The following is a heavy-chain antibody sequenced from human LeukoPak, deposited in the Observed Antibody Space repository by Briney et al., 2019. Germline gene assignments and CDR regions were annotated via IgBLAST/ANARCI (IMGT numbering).Heavy chain of an antibody. Sequence: GGSLRPSCAASGFTFSESWMTWVRQVPGQGLEWVAHINHEGGGIQYVDSVKGRFTISRDNAKGSVYLQMNSLRAEDTAIYHCATYINWVAGDVWGQGTTVIVSS. J-gene: IGHJ6*02. V-gene: IGHV3-7*01. CDR2: INHEGGGI. D-gene: IGHD1-1*01. CDR1: GFTFSESW. CDR3: ATYINWVAGDV.